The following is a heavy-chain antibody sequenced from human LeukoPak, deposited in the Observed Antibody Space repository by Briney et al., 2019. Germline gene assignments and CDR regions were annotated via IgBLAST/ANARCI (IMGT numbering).Heavy chain of an antibody. V-gene: IGHV4-39*07. D-gene: IGHD1-1*01. Sequence: SETLSLTCTVSGSSMRTTTYYWGWIRQPPGKGLEYIGSVYYNGGTYYNPSLRSRVTISVDISKNQFSVKLSSVTAADTAIYYCVRESRIMTTVRYWFDPWGQGTLVTVSS. CDR1: GSSMRTTTYY. CDR3: VRESRIMTTVRYWFDP. J-gene: IGHJ5*02. CDR2: VYYNGGT.